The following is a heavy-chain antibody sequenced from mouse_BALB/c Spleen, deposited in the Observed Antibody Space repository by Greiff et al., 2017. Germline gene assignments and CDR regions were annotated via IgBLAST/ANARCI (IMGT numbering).Heavy chain of an antibody. J-gene: IGHJ4*01. Sequence: EVKVEESGPGLVKPSQSLSLTCTVTGYSITSDYAWNWIRQFPGNKLEWMGYISYSGSTSYNPSLKSRISITRDTSKNQFFLQLNSVTTEDTATYYCARGGNSLPYAMDYWGQGTSVTVSS. CDR3: ARGGNSLPYAMDY. CDR2: ISYSGST. V-gene: IGHV3-2*02. D-gene: IGHD1-2*01. CDR1: GYSITSDYA.